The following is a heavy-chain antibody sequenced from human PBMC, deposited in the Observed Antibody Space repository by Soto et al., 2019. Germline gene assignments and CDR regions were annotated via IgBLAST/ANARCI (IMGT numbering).Heavy chain of an antibody. CDR1: GGSISSSSYY. CDR2: IYYSGST. V-gene: IGHV4-39*01. D-gene: IGHD2-2*01. J-gene: IGHJ6*03. Sequence: SETVSLTCTVSGGSISSSSYYWGWIRQPPGKGLEWIGSIYYSGSTYYNPSLKSRVTISVDTSKNQFSLKLSSVTAADTAVYYCARLPSRIVVVPAAMTYYYYYMDVWGKGTTVTVSS. CDR3: ARLPSRIVVVPAAMTYYYYYMDV.